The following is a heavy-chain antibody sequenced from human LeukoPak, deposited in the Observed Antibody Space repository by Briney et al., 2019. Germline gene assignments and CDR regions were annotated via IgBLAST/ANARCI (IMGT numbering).Heavy chain of an antibody. CDR2: ISSSGSTI. J-gene: IGHJ4*02. D-gene: IGHD1-26*01. CDR1: GFTFSDYY. CDR3: AKAFAFVGANFFDY. V-gene: IGHV3-11*01. Sequence: GGSLRLSRAASGFTFSDYYMSWIRQAPGKGLEWVSYISSSGSTIYYADSVKGRFTISRDNSKNTLYLQMNSLRAEDAAIYYCAKAFAFVGANFFDYWGQGTLVTVSS.